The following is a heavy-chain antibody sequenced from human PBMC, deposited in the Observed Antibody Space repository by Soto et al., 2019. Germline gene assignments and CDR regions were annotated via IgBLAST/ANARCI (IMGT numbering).Heavy chain of an antibody. Sequence: PGGSLRLSCAASGFTFSSYAMSWVRQAPGKGLEWVSAISGSGGSTYYADSVKGRFTISRDNSKNTLYLQMNSLRAEDTAVYYCAKARXQYYDFWSGYPVDYWGQGTLVTVSS. CDR1: GFTFSSYA. CDR3: AKARXQYYDFWSGYPVDY. J-gene: IGHJ4*02. V-gene: IGHV3-23*01. D-gene: IGHD3-3*01. CDR2: ISGSGGST.